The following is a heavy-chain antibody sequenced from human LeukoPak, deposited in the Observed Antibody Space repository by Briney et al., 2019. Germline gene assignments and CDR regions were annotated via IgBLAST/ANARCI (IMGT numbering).Heavy chain of an antibody. D-gene: IGHD2-2*03. CDR2: IFYSGKT. Sequence: PSETLSLTCTVSNGSMTSDSYYWAWVRQPPGKGLEWIGTIFYSGKTYYSASLKSRVTVSLDTSRKNFSLRLSSVTAADTAVYYCARLWIVATWFDAWGQGALVAVSS. J-gene: IGHJ5*02. V-gene: IGHV4-39*02. CDR1: NGSMTSDSYY. CDR3: ARLWIVATWFDA.